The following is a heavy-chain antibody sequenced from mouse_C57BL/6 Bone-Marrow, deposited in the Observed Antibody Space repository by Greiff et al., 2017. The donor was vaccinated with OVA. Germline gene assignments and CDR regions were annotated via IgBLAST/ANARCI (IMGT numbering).Heavy chain of an antibody. Sequence: EVKLVESGEGLVKPGGSLKLSCAASGFTFSSYAMSWVRQTPEKRLEWVAYISSGGDYIYYADTVKGRFTISRDNARNTLYLQMSSLKSEDTAMYYCTRDYSNDGFAYWGQGTLVTVSA. CDR1: GFTFSSYA. J-gene: IGHJ3*01. CDR3: TRDYSNDGFAY. D-gene: IGHD2-12*01. CDR2: ISSGGDYI. V-gene: IGHV5-9-1*02.